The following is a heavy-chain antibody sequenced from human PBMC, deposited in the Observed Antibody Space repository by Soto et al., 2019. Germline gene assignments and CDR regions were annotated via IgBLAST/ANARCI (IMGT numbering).Heavy chain of an antibody. CDR1: GSSINSSGYY. V-gene: IGHV4-39*01. J-gene: IGHJ4*02. CDR3: ARLPSRHLVDY. Sequence: LSLTCTVSGSSINSSGYYWGWIRQPPGKGLEWIGSMFYGVSTYYNPSLKSRVTVSVDTSKNQFSLNLRSVTAADTAVYYCARLPSRHLVDYWGQGTLVTVSS. CDR2: MFYGVST. D-gene: IGHD3-3*02.